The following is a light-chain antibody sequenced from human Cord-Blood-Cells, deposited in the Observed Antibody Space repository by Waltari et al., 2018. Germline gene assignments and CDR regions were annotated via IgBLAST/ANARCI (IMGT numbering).Light chain of an antibody. V-gene: IGKV1-39*01. CDR1: QSISSY. Sequence: DPVSITCRASQSISSYLNWYQQKPGKAPKLLIYAASSLQSGVPSRFSGSGSGTDFTLTISILQPEDFATYYCQQRYSTPITFGQGTRLEI. CDR3: QQRYSTPIT. CDR2: AAS. J-gene: IGKJ5*01.